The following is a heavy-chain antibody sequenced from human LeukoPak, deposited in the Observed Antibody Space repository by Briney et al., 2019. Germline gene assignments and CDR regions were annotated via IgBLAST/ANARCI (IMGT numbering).Heavy chain of an antibody. V-gene: IGHV4-39*01. CDR3: ATLNGVWVDY. J-gene: IGHJ4*02. Sequence: SSETLSLTCTVSGGSISSSSYYWGWIRQPPGKGLEWIGSIYYSGSTYYNPSLKSRVTISVDTSKNQFSLKLSSVTAADTAVYYCATLNGVWVDYWGQGTLVTVSS. CDR2: IYYSGST. CDR1: GGSISSSSYY. D-gene: IGHD3-16*01.